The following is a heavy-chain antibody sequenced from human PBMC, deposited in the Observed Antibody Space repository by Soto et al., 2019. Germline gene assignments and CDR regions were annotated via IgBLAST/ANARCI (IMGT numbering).Heavy chain of an antibody. CDR1: GGTFSSYT. J-gene: IGHJ4*02. D-gene: IGHD6-13*01. CDR3: APSSSWYQHDY. V-gene: IGHV1-69*02. CDR2: IIPMFGIA. Sequence: QVQLVQSGAEVKKPGSSVKVSCKASGGTFSSYTISWVRQAPGQGLEWMGRIIPMFGIANYAQKFQGRVTITADKSTSTAYMELSSLRSEDTAVYYCAPSSSWYQHDYWGQGTLVTVSS.